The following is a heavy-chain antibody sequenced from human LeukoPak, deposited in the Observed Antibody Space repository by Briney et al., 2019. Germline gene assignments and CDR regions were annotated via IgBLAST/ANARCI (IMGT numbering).Heavy chain of an antibody. Sequence: HTGRSLRLSCAASGFTFDDYAMHWVRQAPGKGLEWVSGISWNSGSIGYADSVKGRFTISRDNAKNSLYLQMNSLRAEDTAVYYCAKDLNIVVVPAASAEYFQHWGQGTLVTVSS. CDR2: ISWNSGSI. CDR1: GFTFDDYA. CDR3: AKDLNIVVVPAASAEYFQH. J-gene: IGHJ1*01. V-gene: IGHV3-9*01. D-gene: IGHD2-2*01.